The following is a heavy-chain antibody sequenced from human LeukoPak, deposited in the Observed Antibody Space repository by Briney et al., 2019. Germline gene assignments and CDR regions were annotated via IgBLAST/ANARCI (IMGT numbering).Heavy chain of an antibody. CDR3: ANSWATSGSYDY. J-gene: IGHJ4*02. CDR1: GFTFSSYG. D-gene: IGHD1-26*01. V-gene: IGHV3-30*18. CDR2: ISYDGSNK. Sequence: GGSLRLSCAASGFTFSSYGMHWVRQAQGQGLEWVAVISYDGSNKYYADSVKGRFTISRDNSKNTLYLQMNSLRAEDTAVYYCANSWATSGSYDYWGQGTLVTVSS.